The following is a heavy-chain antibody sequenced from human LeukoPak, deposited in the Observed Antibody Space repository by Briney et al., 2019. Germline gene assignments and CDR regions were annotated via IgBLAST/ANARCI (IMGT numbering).Heavy chain of an antibody. D-gene: IGHD1-26*01. J-gene: IGHJ4*02. CDR1: GFTFDDYA. V-gene: IGHV3-9*01. CDR2: ISWNGGSI. CDR3: AKDLSGSYHGEFDY. Sequence: GGSLRLSCAASGFTFDDYAMHWVRQAPGKGLEWVSGISWNGGSIGYADSVKGRSTISRDNAKNSLYLQMNSLRAEDTALYYCAKDLSGSYHGEFDYWGQGTLVTVSS.